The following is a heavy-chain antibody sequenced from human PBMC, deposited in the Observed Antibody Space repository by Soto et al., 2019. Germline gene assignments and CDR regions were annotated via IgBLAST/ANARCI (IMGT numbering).Heavy chain of an antibody. Sequence: SGPTLVNPTQTLTLTCTFSGFSLNTRGVGVGWIRQPPGKALEWLALISWDGEKRYRPSLKTRLTVTKDTSKNQVVLTMTNMDPVDTATYYCAHSPNGSTDYWGQGTLVTVSS. CDR2: ISWDGEK. J-gene: IGHJ4*02. CDR1: GFSLNTRGVG. CDR3: AHSPNGSTDY. V-gene: IGHV2-5*02. D-gene: IGHD1-26*01.